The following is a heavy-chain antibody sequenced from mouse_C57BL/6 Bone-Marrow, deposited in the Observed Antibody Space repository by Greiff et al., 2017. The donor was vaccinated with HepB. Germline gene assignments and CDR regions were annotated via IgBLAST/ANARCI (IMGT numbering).Heavy chain of an antibody. J-gene: IGHJ4*01. CDR2: ISSGGSYT. CDR1: GFTFSSYG. Sequence: DVQLVESGGDLVKPGGSLKLSCAASGFTFSSYGMSWVRQTPDKRLEWVATISSGGSYTYYPDSVKGRFTISRDNAKNTLYLQMSSLKSEDTAMYYCARHPYYYAMDYWGQGTSVTVSS. CDR3: ARHPYYYAMDY. V-gene: IGHV5-6*01.